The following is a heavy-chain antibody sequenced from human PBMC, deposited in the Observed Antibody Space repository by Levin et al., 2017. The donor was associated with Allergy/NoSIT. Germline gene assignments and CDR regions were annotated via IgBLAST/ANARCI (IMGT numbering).Heavy chain of an antibody. CDR1: GFTFSSYG. J-gene: IGHJ4*02. D-gene: IGHD3-22*01. V-gene: IGHV3-33*01. CDR3: ARDSWEGDSSGYLNY. Sequence: RGESLKISCAASGFTFSSYGMHWVRQAPGKGLEWVAVIWYDGSNKYYADSVKGRFTISRDNSKNTLYLQMNSLRAEDTAVYYCARDSWEGDSSGYLNYWGQGTLVTVSS. CDR2: IWYDGSNK.